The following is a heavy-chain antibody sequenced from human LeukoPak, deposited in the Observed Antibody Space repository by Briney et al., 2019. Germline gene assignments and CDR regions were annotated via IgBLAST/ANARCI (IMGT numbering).Heavy chain of an antibody. Sequence: SVKVSCKASGGTFSSYAISWVRQAPGQGLEWRGGIIPIFGTANYAQKFQGRVTITADESTSTAYMELSSLRSEDTAVYYCARGGVLLWFGELLKTNWFDPWGQGTLVTVSS. CDR2: IIPIFGTA. D-gene: IGHD3-10*01. CDR1: GGTFSSYA. J-gene: IGHJ5*02. CDR3: ARGGVLLWFGELLKTNWFDP. V-gene: IGHV1-69*13.